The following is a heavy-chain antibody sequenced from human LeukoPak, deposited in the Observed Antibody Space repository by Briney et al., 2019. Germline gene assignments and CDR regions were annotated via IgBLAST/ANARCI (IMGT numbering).Heavy chain of an antibody. CDR2: IRSKGNNYAT. Sequence: GGSLRLSCVASGFTFSDSALHWVRQASGKGLEWVGRIRSKGNNYATTHAASVKGRFIISRDDSKSTAYLQMNSLKAEDTAVYYCTRPLRGGSFDYWGQGTLVTVSS. V-gene: IGHV3-73*01. CDR1: GFTFSDSA. D-gene: IGHD1-26*01. J-gene: IGHJ4*02. CDR3: TRPLRGGSFDY.